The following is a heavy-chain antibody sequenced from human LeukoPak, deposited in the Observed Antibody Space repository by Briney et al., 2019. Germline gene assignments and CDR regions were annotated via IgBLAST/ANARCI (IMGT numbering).Heavy chain of an antibody. CDR2: IYYSGYT. CDR3: ARRPGGFGSGSYTNWFDP. J-gene: IGHJ5*02. V-gene: IGHV4-59*01. D-gene: IGHD3-10*01. Sequence: SETLSLTCSVSGDSISTYYWSWIRQPPGKGLEWIGYIYYSGYTSYNPSLKSRVSISLDTSKNQFSLKLSSVTAADTAVYYCARRPGGFGSGSYTNWFDPWGQGTLVTVSS. CDR1: GDSISTYY.